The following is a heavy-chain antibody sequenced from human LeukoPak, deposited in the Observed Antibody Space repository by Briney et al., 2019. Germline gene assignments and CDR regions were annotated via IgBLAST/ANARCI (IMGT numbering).Heavy chain of an antibody. Sequence: GRSLRLSCAPSGFSLSSYAMHGGRQAPGKGLEWVAVISYDGSNKYYADSVKGRFTISRDNSKNTLYLQMNSLRAEDTAVYYCARGTYSSSLDYWGQGTLVTVSS. CDR2: ISYDGSNK. J-gene: IGHJ4*02. D-gene: IGHD6-13*01. CDR1: GFSLSSYA. CDR3: ARGTYSSSLDY. V-gene: IGHV3-30-3*01.